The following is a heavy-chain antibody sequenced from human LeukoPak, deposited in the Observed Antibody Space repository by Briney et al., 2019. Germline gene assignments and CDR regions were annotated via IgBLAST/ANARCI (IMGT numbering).Heavy chain of an antibody. V-gene: IGHV1-69*13. J-gene: IGHJ4*02. CDR2: IIPIFGTA. Sequence: ASVKVSCKASGYTVTSYYMHWVRQAPGQGLEWMGGIIPIFGTANYAQKFQGRVTITADESTSTAYMELSSLRSEDTAVYYCARSSGSYYLDYWGQGTLVTVSS. CDR1: GYTVTSYY. D-gene: IGHD1-26*01. CDR3: ARSSGSYYLDY.